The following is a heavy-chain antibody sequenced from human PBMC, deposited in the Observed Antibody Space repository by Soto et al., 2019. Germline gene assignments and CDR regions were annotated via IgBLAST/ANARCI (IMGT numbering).Heavy chain of an antibody. CDR3: ARGRSGYSMVNWFDP. CDR2: MNPNSGNT. CDR1: GYTFTSYD. D-gene: IGHD3-3*01. J-gene: IGHJ5*02. Sequence: ASVKVSCKASGYTFTSYDINWVRKATGQGLEWMGWMNPNSGNTGYARKFQGRVTMTRNTSISTAYMELSSLRSEDTAVYYCARGRSGYSMVNWFDPWGQGTLVTVSS. V-gene: IGHV1-8*01.